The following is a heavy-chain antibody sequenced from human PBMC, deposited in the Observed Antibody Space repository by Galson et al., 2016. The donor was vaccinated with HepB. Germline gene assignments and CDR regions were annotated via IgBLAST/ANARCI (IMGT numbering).Heavy chain of an antibody. V-gene: IGHV4-59*12. D-gene: IGHD3-10*01. CDR2: IYYSGST. J-gene: IGHJ4*02. CDR1: GGSISSYY. Sequence: ETLSLTCTVSGGSISSYYWSWIRQPLGKGLKWIGYIYYSGSTNYNPSLKSRVTISVDTSKNQFSLKLRSVTAADTAVYHCTSGLVRGVISFWGQGFLVSVSS. CDR3: TSGLVRGVISF.